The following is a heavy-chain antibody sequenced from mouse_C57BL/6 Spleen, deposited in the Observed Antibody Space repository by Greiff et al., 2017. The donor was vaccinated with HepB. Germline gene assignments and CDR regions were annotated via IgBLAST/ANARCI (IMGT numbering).Heavy chain of an antibody. CDR1: GFTFSSYA. J-gene: IGHJ3*01. CDR3: TRDAFYDYDSY. V-gene: IGHV5-9-1*02. D-gene: IGHD2-4*01. CDR2: ISSGGDYI. Sequence: EVMLVESGEGLVKPGGSLKLSCAASGFTFSSYAMSWVRQTPEKRLEWVAYISSGGDYIYYADTVKGRFTISRDNAMNTLYLQMSSLKSEDTAMYYCTRDAFYDYDSYWGQGTLVTVSA.